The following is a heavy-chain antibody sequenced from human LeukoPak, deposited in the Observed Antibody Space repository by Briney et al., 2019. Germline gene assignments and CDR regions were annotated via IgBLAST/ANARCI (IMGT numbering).Heavy chain of an antibody. V-gene: IGHV3-21*01. CDR2: ISSSSSYI. Sequence: GGSLRLSCAASGFTFSSYSMNWVRHAPGKGLEWVSSISSSSSYIYYADSVKGRFTISRDNAKNSLYLQMNSLRAEDTAVYYCARYNYGSGSYSDYWGQGTLVTVSS. CDR1: GFTFSSYS. D-gene: IGHD3-10*01. CDR3: ARYNYGSGSYSDY. J-gene: IGHJ4*02.